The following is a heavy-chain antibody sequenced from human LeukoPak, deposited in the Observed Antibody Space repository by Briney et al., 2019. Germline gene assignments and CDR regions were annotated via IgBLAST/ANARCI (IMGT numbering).Heavy chain of an antibody. D-gene: IGHD3-9*01. CDR2: IYYSGST. CDR3: ARVRTYYDILTGYYRPYYFDY. V-gene: IGHV4-59*01. CDR1: GGSISSYY. Sequence: SETLSPTCTVSGGSISSYYWSWIRQPPGKGLEWIGYIYYSGSTNYNPSLKSRVTISVDTSKNQFSLKLSSVTAADTAVYYCARVRTYYDILTGYYRPYYFDYWGQGTLVTVSS. J-gene: IGHJ4*02.